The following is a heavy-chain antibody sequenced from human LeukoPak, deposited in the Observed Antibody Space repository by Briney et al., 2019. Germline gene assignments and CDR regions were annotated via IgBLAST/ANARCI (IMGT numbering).Heavy chain of an antibody. J-gene: IGHJ6*02. CDR2: MNPNSGNT. CDR3: ARDPSLRWGYYYYGMDV. CDR1: GYTFTSYD. Sequence: AASVKVSCNASGYTFTSYDINWVRQATGQGLEWMGWMNPNSGNTGYAQKFQGRVTITRNTSISTAYMELSSLRSEDTAVYYCARDPSLRWGYYYYGMDVWGQGTTVTVSS. V-gene: IGHV1-8*03. D-gene: IGHD7-27*01.